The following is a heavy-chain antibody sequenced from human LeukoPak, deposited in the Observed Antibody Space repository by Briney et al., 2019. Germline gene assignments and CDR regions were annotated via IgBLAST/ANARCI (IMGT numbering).Heavy chain of an antibody. Sequence: GGSLRLSCAASGFTFSSYSMNWVRQAPGKGLEWVSSISSSSSYIYYADSVKGRFTISRDNAKNSLYLQMNSLRAEDTAVYYCARDQGVPDSSGYTNWSDPWGQGTLVTVSS. CDR1: GFTFSSYS. CDR3: ARDQGVPDSSGYTNWSDP. J-gene: IGHJ5*02. D-gene: IGHD3-22*01. CDR2: ISSSSSYI. V-gene: IGHV3-21*01.